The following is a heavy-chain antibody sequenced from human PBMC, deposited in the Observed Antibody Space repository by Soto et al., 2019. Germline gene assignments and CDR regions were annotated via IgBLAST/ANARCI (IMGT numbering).Heavy chain of an antibody. D-gene: IGHD3-9*01. V-gene: IGHV1-18*01. CDR2: ISAYTGNT. J-gene: IGHJ6*03. CDR1: GYTFTSYG. Sequence: QVQLVPSGAEVKKPGASVKVSCKASGYTFTSYGISWVRQAPGQGLEWMGWISAYTGNTNYAQKHQGRVTMTTDTPTSTAFMELRSLRSDDTAVYYCARGVYYILEGYYYYYMDVWGKGTTVTVSS. CDR3: ARGVYYILEGYYYYYMDV.